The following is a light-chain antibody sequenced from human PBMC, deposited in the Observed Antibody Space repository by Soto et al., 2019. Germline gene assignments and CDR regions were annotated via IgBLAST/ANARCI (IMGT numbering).Light chain of an antibody. CDR2: GAS. CDR1: QSLSNVF. Sequence: EVVMMQSPATLSVSPGEGATLSCRASQSLSNVFLAWYQQKPGQAPRLLIYGASRRATGIPDRFSGSGSGTDFTLTISRLEPEDFAVYFCHQYATSPYTLGQGTKVDIK. V-gene: IGKV3-20*01. J-gene: IGKJ2*01. CDR3: HQYATSPYT.